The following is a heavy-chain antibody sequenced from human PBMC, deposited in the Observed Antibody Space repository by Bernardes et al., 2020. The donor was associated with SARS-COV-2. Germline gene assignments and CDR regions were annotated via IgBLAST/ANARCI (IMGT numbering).Heavy chain of an antibody. CDR1: GFTFTNHT. V-gene: IGHV3-21*06. J-gene: IGHJ5*02. CDR2: ISSSSSYI. D-gene: IGHD3-22*01. Sequence: GSSLRLSCAASGFTFTNHTMNWVRQAPGKGLEWVSSISSSSSYIFYADEVKGRFTISRDNAKNSVYLQMNSLRAEDTAVYYCATYDSTGFYYGAWGQGTLVTVSS. CDR3: ATYDSTGFYYGA.